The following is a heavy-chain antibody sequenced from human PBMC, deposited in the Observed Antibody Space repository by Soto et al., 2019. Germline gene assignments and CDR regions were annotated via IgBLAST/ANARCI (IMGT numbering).Heavy chain of an antibody. CDR3: ARAWNAPYYDFWSGYYRDAFDI. Sequence: ASVKVSCKASGGTFSSYAISWVRQAPGQGLEWMGGIIPIFGTANYAQKFQGRVTITADESTSTAYMELSSLRSEDTAVYYCARAWNAPYYDFWSGYYRDAFDIWGQGTMVTVSS. D-gene: IGHD3-3*01. J-gene: IGHJ3*02. V-gene: IGHV1-69*13. CDR2: IIPIFGTA. CDR1: GGTFSSYA.